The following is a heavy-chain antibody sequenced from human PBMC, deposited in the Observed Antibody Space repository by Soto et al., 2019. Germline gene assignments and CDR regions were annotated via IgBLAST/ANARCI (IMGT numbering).Heavy chain of an antibody. CDR1: GFTFSSYA. CDR2: ISYDGSNK. CDR3: ARDSKAVALAFDY. V-gene: IGHV3-30-3*01. J-gene: IGHJ4*02. D-gene: IGHD2-21*01. Sequence: QVQLVESRGGVVQPGRSLRLSCAASGFTFSSYAMHWVRQAPGKGLEWVAVISYDGSNKYYADSVKGRFTISRDNSKNTLYLQMNSLRAEDTAVYYCARDSKAVALAFDYWGQGTLVTVSS.